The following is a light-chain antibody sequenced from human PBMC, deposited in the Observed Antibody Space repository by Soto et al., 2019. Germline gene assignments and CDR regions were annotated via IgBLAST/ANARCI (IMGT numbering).Light chain of an antibody. CDR2: GAS. J-gene: IGKJ1*01. Sequence: DIPLTQSPSILSASVGDRVTITCRASRGIENFLAWYQQKPGKAPKLLIYGASTLQSGVSSRFRGSGSGTDFILTINNLQPEDVATYYCQKYSKAPWTFGQGTKV. V-gene: IGKV1-27*01. CDR3: QKYSKAPWT. CDR1: RGIENF.